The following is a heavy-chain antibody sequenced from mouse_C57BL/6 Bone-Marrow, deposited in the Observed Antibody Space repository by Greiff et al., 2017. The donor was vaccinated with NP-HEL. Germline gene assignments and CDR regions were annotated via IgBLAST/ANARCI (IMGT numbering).Heavy chain of an antibody. CDR3: ARHYYSNYFDY. Sequence: EVNVVESGGDLVKPGGSLKLSCAASGFTFSSYGMSWVRQTPDQRLEWVATISSGGSYTYYPDSVKGRFTISRDNAKNTLYLQMSSLKSEDTAMYYCARHYYSNYFDYWGQGTTLTVSS. CDR1: GFTFSSYG. J-gene: IGHJ2*01. V-gene: IGHV5-6*01. CDR2: ISSGGSYT. D-gene: IGHD2-5*01.